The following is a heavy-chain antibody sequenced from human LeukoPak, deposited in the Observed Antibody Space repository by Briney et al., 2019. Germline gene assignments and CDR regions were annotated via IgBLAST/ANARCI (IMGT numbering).Heavy chain of an antibody. J-gene: IGHJ5*02. Sequence: PGGSLRLSCAASGFTFSSYGMHWVRQAPGKGLEWVAVISYDGSNKYYVDSVKGRFTVSRDNSKNTLHLQMNSLRAEDTAVYYCAKDLSHDSSGYYLSWGQGTLVTVSS. D-gene: IGHD3-22*01. CDR2: ISYDGSNK. CDR1: GFTFSSYG. V-gene: IGHV3-30*18. CDR3: AKDLSHDSSGYYLS.